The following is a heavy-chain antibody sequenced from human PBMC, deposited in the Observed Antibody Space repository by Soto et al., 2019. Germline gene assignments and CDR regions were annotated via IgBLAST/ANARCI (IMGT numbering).Heavy chain of an antibody. Sequence: EVQLVESGGGLVQPGRSLRLSCAASGFTFDDYAMHWGRQAPGKGLEWVSGINWNSGSIGYADSVKGRFTISRDNAKNSLYLQMNSLRTEDTALYYCAKEKGFGGVRKGMDVWGQGTTVTVSS. CDR3: AKEKGFGGVRKGMDV. CDR1: GFTFDDYA. V-gene: IGHV3-9*01. CDR2: INWNSGSI. J-gene: IGHJ6*02. D-gene: IGHD3-16*01.